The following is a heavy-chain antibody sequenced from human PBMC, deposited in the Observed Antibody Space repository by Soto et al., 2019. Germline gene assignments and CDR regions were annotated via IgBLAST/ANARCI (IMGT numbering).Heavy chain of an antibody. J-gene: IGHJ6*03. Sequence: EVQLVESGGGLVQPGGSLRLSCAASGFSLSGYWMHWVRQAPGRGLVWVSRIKRDGSSTSYGDSVKGRFTVSRDNAKNTLYLQMNSLRAEDTAVYYCASGRYCSGGSCSDYFMDVWGKGTTVTVSS. CDR3: ASGRYCSGGSCSDYFMDV. CDR1: GFSLSGYW. CDR2: IKRDGSST. D-gene: IGHD2-15*01. V-gene: IGHV3-74*01.